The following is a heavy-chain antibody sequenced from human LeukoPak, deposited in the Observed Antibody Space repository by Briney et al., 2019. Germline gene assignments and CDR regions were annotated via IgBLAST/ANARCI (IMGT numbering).Heavy chain of an antibody. Sequence: GESLKISCKGSGYSFTNYWIGWVRQMPGKGLGWMGIIYPSDSDTRYSPSFQGQVTISADKSISTAYLQWSSLKASDTAMYYCARHDTAAAGLYYYYMDVWGKGTTVTVSS. CDR2: IYPSDSDT. D-gene: IGHD6-13*01. J-gene: IGHJ6*03. V-gene: IGHV5-51*01. CDR3: ARHDTAAAGLYYYYMDV. CDR1: GYSFTNYW.